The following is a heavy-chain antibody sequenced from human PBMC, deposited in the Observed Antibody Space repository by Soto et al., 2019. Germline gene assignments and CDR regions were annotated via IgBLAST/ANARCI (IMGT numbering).Heavy chain of an antibody. V-gene: IGHV3-33*01. CDR3: ARAHTMMILDRFDP. J-gene: IGHJ5*02. D-gene: IGHD3-22*01. CDR1: GFKFRNYA. Sequence: GSLRLSCAASGFKFRNYAIHWVRQAPGKGLEWLAVIWFDGSKKYYAGSVKGRFTISRDNPKNTVYLDMNSLTADDSGVFYCARAHTMMILDRFDPWGHGTLVTVSS. CDR2: IWFDGSKK.